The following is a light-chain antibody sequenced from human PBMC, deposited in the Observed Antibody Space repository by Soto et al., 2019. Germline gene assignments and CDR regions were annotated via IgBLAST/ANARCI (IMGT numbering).Light chain of an antibody. J-gene: IGLJ3*02. CDR2: LNSDGSH. V-gene: IGLV4-69*01. CDR3: QTWGTGIQV. Sequence: QLVLTQSPSASASRGASVKLTCTLSSGHNSYAIAWHQQQPEKGPRYLMKLNSDGSHSKGDGIPDRFSGSSSGAERYLTISSLQSEDEADYYCQTWGTGIQVFGGGTKVTVL. CDR1: SGHNSYA.